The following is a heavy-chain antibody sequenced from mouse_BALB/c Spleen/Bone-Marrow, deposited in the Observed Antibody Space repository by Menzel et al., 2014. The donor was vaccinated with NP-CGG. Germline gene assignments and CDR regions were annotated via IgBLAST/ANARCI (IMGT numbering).Heavy chain of an antibody. CDR1: GFTFSDYY. CDR2: IRNKANGYTT. J-gene: IGHJ1*01. CDR3: ARDTNYGNYYWYFDV. D-gene: IGHD2-1*01. Sequence: EVHLVESGGGLVQPGGSLRLSCATSGFTFSDYYMSWVRQPPGKALEWLGFIRNKANGYTTEYSASVKGQFTISRDNPQSILYLQMNTLRAEDSATYYCARDTNYGNYYWYFDVWGAGTTVTVSS. V-gene: IGHV7-3*02.